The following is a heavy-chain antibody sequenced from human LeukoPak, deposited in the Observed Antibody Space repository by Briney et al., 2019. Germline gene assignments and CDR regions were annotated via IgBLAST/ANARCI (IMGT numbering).Heavy chain of an antibody. J-gene: IGHJ2*01. Sequence: EASVKVSCKASGYTFTSYYMHWVRQPPGQGLEWMGIINPSGGSTSYAQKFQGRVTMTRDTSTSTVYMELSSLRSEDTAVYYCARDVTSNWYFDLWGRGTLVTVSS. CDR1: GYTFTSYY. CDR3: ARDVTSNWYFDL. CDR2: INPSGGST. D-gene: IGHD4-17*01. V-gene: IGHV1-46*01.